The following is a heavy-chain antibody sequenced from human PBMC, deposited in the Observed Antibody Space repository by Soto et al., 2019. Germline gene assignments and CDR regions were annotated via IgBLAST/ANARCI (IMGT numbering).Heavy chain of an antibody. D-gene: IGHD4-17*01. CDR1: GFIFCKYK. V-gene: IGHV5-51*01. Sequence: GESLKISCEGYGFIFCKYKIGWVRQMPRKGLEWMGIINPDDSDTRYGPSFQGQVTISADKSINTAYLQWSSLKASDTAIYYCMRSYGDSYYFYYGMDVWGQGTTVTVSS. J-gene: IGHJ6*02. CDR3: MRSYGDSYYFYYGMDV. CDR2: INPDDSDT.